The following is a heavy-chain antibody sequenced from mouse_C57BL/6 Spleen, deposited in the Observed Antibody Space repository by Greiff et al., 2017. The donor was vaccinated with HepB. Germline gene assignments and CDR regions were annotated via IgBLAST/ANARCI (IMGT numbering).Heavy chain of an antibody. CDR2: IYPGDGDT. J-gene: IGHJ4*01. D-gene: IGHD2-5*01. Sequence: QVQLQQSGPELVKPGASVKISCKASGYAFSSSWMNWVKQRPGKGLEWIGRIYPGDGDTNYNGKFKGKATLTADKSSSTAYMQLSSLTSEDSAVYFCARPYYSNLYAMDYWGQGTSVTVSS. V-gene: IGHV1-82*01. CDR1: GYAFSSSW. CDR3: ARPYYSNLYAMDY.